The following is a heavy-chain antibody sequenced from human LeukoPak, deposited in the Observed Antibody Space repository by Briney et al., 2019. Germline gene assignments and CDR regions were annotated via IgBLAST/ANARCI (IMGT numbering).Heavy chain of an antibody. V-gene: IGHV3-23*01. Sequence: RTRGSLRLSCAASGFTFNSYAMTWVRQAPGKGLEWVSHVSGSGGITYYADSVKGRFTISRDNSKNTLYLQMNSLRAEDTAVYYCAKTTAGNSSGRYPGWPVDYWGQGTLVTVSS. CDR3: AKTTAGNSSGRYPGWPVDY. CDR1: GFTFNSYA. D-gene: IGHD6-19*01. J-gene: IGHJ4*02. CDR2: VSGSGGIT.